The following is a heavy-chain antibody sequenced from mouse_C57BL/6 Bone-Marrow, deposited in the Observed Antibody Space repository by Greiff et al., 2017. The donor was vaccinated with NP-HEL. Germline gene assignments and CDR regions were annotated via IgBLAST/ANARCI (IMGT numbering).Heavy chain of an antibody. D-gene: IGHD1-1*02. V-gene: IGHV1-69*01. CDR2: IDPSDSYT. CDR1: GYTFTSYW. CDR3: ARRWYFDY. Sequence: VQLQQPGAELVMPGASVKLSCKASGYTFTSYWMHWVKQRPGQGLEWIGEIDPSDSYTNYNQKFKGKSTLTVDKSSSTAYMQLSSLTSEDSAVYYCARRWYFDYWGPGTTLTVSS. J-gene: IGHJ2*01.